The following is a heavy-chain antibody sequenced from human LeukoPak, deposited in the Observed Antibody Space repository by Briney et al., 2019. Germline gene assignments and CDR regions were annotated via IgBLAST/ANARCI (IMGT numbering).Heavy chain of an antibody. CDR1: GGSFSGYY. D-gene: IGHD6-6*01. CDR3: ARHNRYSSSSSDY. CDR2: INHSGST. J-gene: IGHJ4*02. V-gene: IGHV4-34*01. Sequence: SETLSLTCAVYGGSFSGYYWSWIRQPPGKGLEWIGEINHSGSTNYNPSLKSRVTISVDTSKNKFSLKLSSVTAADTAVYYCARHNRYSSSSSDYWGQGTLVTVSS.